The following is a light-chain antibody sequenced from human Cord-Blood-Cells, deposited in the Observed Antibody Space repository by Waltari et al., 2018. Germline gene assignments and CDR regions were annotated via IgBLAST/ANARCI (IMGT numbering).Light chain of an antibody. J-gene: IGKJ1*01. CDR3: QQYNSYSRT. CDR2: DAS. CDR1: QSISSW. V-gene: IGKV1-5*01. Sequence: DIQMTQSPSTLSASVGDRVTITCRASQSISSWLAWYQQKPGKAPKLLIYDASSLESGVPSRFGGSGSGTEFTLTISSLQPDEFATYYCQQYNSYSRTFGQGTKVEIK.